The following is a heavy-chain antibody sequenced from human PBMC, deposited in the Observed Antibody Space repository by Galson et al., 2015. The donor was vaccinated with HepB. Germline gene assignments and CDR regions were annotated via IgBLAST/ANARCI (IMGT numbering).Heavy chain of an antibody. D-gene: IGHD7-27*01. CDR2: ISSSSTYI. J-gene: IGHJ4*02. V-gene: IGHV3-21*04. CDR1: GFTFSSYS. CDR3: AKANWGSTPDF. Sequence: SLRLSCAASGFTFSSYSLNWVRQAPGKGLEWVSSISSSSTYIYYADSVKGRFPISRDNSKNTLYLQMNSLRSEDTAVYYCAKANWGSTPDFWGQGTLVTVSS.